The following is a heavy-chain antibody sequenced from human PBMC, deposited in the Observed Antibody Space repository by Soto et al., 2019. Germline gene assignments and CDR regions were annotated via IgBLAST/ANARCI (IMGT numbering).Heavy chain of an antibody. V-gene: IGHV3-30*18. CDR1: GFTLSSYG. D-gene: IGHD6-13*01. Sequence: PGGSLRLSCAASGFTLSSYGIHWVRQAPGKGLEWVAVISYDGSNKYYADSVKGRFTISRDNSKNTLYLQMNSLRAEDTAVYYCAKDARYSSSWTRYYYYGMDVWGQGTTVTVSS. CDR2: ISYDGSNK. CDR3: AKDARYSSSWTRYYYYGMDV. J-gene: IGHJ6*02.